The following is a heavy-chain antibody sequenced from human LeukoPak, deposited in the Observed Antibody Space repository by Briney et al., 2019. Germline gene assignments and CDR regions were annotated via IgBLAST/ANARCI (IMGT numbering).Heavy chain of an antibody. CDR3: ARVGQQLAFDY. J-gene: IGHJ4*02. CDR2: IIPILGIA. CDR1: GGTFSSYT. V-gene: IGHV1-69*02. Sequence: ASVKVSCKASGGTFSSYTISWVRQAPGQGLEWMGRIIPILGIANYAQKFQGRVTITADKSTSTAYMELSSLRSEDTAVYCCARVGQQLAFDYWGQGTLVTVSS. D-gene: IGHD6-13*01.